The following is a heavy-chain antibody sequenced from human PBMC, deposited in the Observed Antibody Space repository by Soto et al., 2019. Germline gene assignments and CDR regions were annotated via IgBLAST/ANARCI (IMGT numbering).Heavy chain of an antibody. CDR2: IYSGGST. CDR3: ARDARLAWGYSSSSNYFDY. CDR1: GFTVSSNY. Sequence: GGSLRLSCAASGFTVSSNYMSWVRQAPGKGLEWVSVIYSGGSTYYADSVKGRFTISRDNSKNTLYLQMNSLRAEDTAVYYCARDARLAWGYSSSSNYFDYWGQGTLVTVSS. J-gene: IGHJ4*02. D-gene: IGHD6-6*01. V-gene: IGHV3-66*01.